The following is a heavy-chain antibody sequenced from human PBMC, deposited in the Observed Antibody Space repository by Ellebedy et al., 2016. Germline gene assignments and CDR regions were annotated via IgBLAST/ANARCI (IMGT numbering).Heavy chain of an antibody. CDR1: RFTFSNYW. J-gene: IGHJ4*02. CDR2: IKSDGSRT. CDR3: VRGTCSGASCYHVLFDD. Sequence: GGSLRLXXATSRFTFSNYWMHWVRQAPGKGLVWVSRIKSDGSRTDYADSVKGRFTISRDNAKNTLSLQMNNLRAEDTAVYYCVRGTCSGASCYHVLFDDWGQGTLATVSS. D-gene: IGHD2-15*01. V-gene: IGHV3-74*01.